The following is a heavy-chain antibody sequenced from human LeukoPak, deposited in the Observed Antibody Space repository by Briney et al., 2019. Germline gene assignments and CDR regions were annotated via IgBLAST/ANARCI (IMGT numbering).Heavy chain of an antibody. Sequence: GGSLRLSCAASGFTFSYYAMHWVRQAPGKGLEWVSLISYDGTNKNYADSVKGRFTISRDDSKNTLYLQMNSLRAEDTAVYYCARSRRYYYDSSGYQANSYYYYYMDVGSKGTTVTVSS. CDR1: GFTFSYYA. CDR3: ARSRRYYYDSSGYQANSYYYYYMDV. CDR2: ISYDGTNK. J-gene: IGHJ6*03. D-gene: IGHD3-22*01. V-gene: IGHV3-30*04.